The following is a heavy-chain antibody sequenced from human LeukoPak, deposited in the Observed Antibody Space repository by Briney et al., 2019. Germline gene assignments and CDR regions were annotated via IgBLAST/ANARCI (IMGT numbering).Heavy chain of an antibody. CDR3: ARDQTSCSSTSCFADY. CDR1: GFTFDDYT. V-gene: IGHV3-43*01. J-gene: IGHJ4*02. CDR2: ISWDGGST. D-gene: IGHD2-2*01. Sequence: GGSLRLSCAASGFTFDDYTMHWVRQAPGKGLEWVSHISWDGGSTHYADSVKGRFTISRDNSKNTLFLQMNSLRAEDTAVYYCARDQTSCSSTSCFADYWGQGTLVTVSS.